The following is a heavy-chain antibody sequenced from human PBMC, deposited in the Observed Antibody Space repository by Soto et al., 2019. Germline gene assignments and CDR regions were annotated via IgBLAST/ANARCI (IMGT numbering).Heavy chain of an antibody. J-gene: IGHJ4*02. CDR3: ARGRSGELVVFY. CDR1: GYSFTNND. CDR2: MNPGSGDT. Sequence: VASVKVSCKASGYSFTNNDVSWVRLATGQGLEWMGEMNPGSGDTGYAQKFQGRVTMTRDISITTAYMELSSPSPDDTAIYYCARGRSGELVVFYWGQGTPVTVSS. V-gene: IGHV1-8*01. D-gene: IGHD1-7*01.